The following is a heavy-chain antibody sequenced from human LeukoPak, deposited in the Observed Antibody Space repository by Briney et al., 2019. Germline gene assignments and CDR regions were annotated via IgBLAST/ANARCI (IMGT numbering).Heavy chain of an antibody. CDR3: ARVSDVVVVAASYFDY. V-gene: IGHV3-9*01. CDR1: GFTFDDYA. CDR2: ISWNSGNI. J-gene: IGHJ4*02. D-gene: IGHD2-15*01. Sequence: GGSLRLSCAGSGFTFDDYAMHWVRQAPGKGLEWVSGISWNSGNIGYADSVKGRFTITRDNAKNTLYLQMNSLRAEDTAVYYCARVSDVVVVAASYFDYWGQGTLVTVSS.